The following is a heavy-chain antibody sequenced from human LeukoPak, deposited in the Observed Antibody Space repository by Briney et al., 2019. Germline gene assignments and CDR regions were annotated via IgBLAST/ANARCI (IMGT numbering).Heavy chain of an antibody. V-gene: IGHV4-34*01. CDR2: INHSGST. CDR1: GGSFSGYY. D-gene: IGHD3-22*01. J-gene: IGHJ3*02. Sequence: SETLSLTCAVYGGSFSGYYWSWIRQPPGKGLEWIGEINHSGSTNYNPSLKSRVTISVDTSKNQFSLKLSSETAADTAVYYCARHSGYYYARDAFDIWGQGTMVTVSS. CDR3: ARHSGYYYARDAFDI.